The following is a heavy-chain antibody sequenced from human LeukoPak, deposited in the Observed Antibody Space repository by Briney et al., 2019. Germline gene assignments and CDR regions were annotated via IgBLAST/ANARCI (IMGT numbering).Heavy chain of an antibody. V-gene: IGHV3-48*01. CDR1: GFTFSSYS. D-gene: IGHD3-10*01. CDR2: ISSSSSTI. Sequence: GGSLRLSCAASGFTFSSYSMNWVRQAPGKGLEWVSYISSSSSTIYYADSVKGRFTISRDNAKNSLYLQMNSLRAEDTAVYYCARDQRGRYMDVWGKGTMVTVSS. J-gene: IGHJ6*03. CDR3: ARDQRGRYMDV.